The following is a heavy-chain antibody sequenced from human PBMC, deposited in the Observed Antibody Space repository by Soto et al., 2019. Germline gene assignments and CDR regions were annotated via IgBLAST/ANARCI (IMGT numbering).Heavy chain of an antibody. J-gene: IGHJ4*02. CDR3: ATWVDYGDFEGFDF. CDR2: VDPNGGGS. V-gene: IGHV1-2*04. D-gene: IGHD4-17*01. CDR1: GYSFTDYK. Sequence: ASVKVSCKTSGYSFTDYKLPWVRQAPGQGLEWMGWVDPNGGGSNSAQKFQGSVTMTWDTSITTAYLDLTRLTTNDTATYFCATWVDYGDFEGFDFWGQGTLVTVSS.